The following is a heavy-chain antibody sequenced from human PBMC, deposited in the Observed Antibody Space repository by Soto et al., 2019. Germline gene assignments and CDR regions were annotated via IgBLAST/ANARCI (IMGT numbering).Heavy chain of an antibody. D-gene: IGHD6-19*01. CDR3: ARDPLISGSGWDH. J-gene: IGHJ4*02. V-gene: IGHV3-11*01. CDR2: ISSSGGTI. CDR1: GFTFGDYY. Sequence: SGGSLRLSCGVSGFTFGDYYMAWIRQAPGKGLEWISYISSSGGTIYYSDSVKGRFTISRDNAKNSLYLQMNSLRAEDTAVYYCARDPLISGSGWDHWGQGTLVTVSS.